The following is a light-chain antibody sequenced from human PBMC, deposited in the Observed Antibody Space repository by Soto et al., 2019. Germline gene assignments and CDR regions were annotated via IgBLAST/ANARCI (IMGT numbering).Light chain of an antibody. J-gene: IGKJ1*01. CDR3: QHYGGSSWT. CDR1: QSFSSSY. V-gene: IGKV3-20*01. CDR2: GAS. Sequence: EIVLTQFPGTLSLSPGERATLSCRASQSFSSSYLAWYQQRHGQAPRLRIYGASIRATGIPERFSGSGSGTDFSLSISRLQPGDFAVYCCQHYGGSSWTVGQGAKVDIK.